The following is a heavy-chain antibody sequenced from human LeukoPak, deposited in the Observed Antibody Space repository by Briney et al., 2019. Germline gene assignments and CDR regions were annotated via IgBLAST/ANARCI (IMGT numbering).Heavy chain of an antibody. CDR2: INPNSGGT. J-gene: IGHJ4*02. V-gene: IGHV1-2*02. CDR1: GYTFTSYY. CDR3: ARDSDQLAHFDY. Sequence: ASVKVSCKASGYTFTSYYMHWVRQAPGQGLEWMGWINPNSGGTNYAQKFQGRVTMTRDTSINTAYMELSRLRSDDTAVYYCARDSDQLAHFDYWGQGTLVTVSS. D-gene: IGHD2-2*01.